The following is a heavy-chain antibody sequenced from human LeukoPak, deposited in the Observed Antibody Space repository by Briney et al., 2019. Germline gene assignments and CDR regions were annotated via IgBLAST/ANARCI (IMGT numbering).Heavy chain of an antibody. J-gene: IGHJ6*03. CDR2: ISTYNGNT. CDR1: GYTFISYG. D-gene: IGHD1-26*01. V-gene: IGHV1-18*01. Sequence: ASVKVSCKASGYTFISYGITWVRQAPGQGLEWMGWISTYNGNTNYAQKFQGRVTITADESTSTAYMELSSLRSEDTAVYYCARYSTSGYYYYYMDVWGKGTTVTVSS. CDR3: ARYSTSGYYYYYMDV.